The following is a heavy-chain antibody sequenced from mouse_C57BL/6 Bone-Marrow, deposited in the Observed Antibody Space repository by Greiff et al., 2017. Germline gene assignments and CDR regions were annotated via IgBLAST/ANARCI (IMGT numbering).Heavy chain of an antibody. CDR1: GFNIKDDY. J-gene: IGHJ3*01. D-gene: IGHD3-2*02. CDR2: IDPENGDT. Sequence: EVQLQQSGAELVRPGASVKLSCTASGFNIKDDYMHWVKQRPEQGLEWIGWIDPENGDTEYASKFQGKATITADTSSNTAYLQLSSLTSADTAVYYCTKHPRQLRLAYWGQGTLVTVSA. CDR3: TKHPRQLRLAY. V-gene: IGHV14-4*01.